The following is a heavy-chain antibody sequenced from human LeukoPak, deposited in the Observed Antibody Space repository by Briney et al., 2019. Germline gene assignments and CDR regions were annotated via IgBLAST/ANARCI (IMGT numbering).Heavy chain of an antibody. CDR1: GASISGYY. CDR3: ASHGGVSGTYFPPHHYGMDV. D-gene: IGHD3-16*01. V-gene: IGHV4-59*08. CDR2: VYYSGST. Sequence: PSGTLSLTCTVSGASISGYYWSWIRQPPGKGLEWIGFVYYSGSTNYSPSLKSRATISIDTSKNQFSLRLSSVTAADTAVYYCASHGGVSGTYFPPHHYGMDVWGQGTTVTVSS. J-gene: IGHJ6*02.